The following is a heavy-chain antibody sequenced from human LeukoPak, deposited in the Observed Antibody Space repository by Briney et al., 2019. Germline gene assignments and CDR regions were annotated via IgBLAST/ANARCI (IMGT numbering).Heavy chain of an antibody. Sequence: GGSLRLSCAASGFTFSDYYMSWIRQAPGKGLEWVSYISSSGSTIYYADFVKGRFTISRDNAKNSLYLQMNSLKTEDTAVYYCTTEGSRVQPTAPNDYWGQGTLVTVSS. CDR3: TTEGSRVQPTAPNDY. CDR1: GFTFSDYY. V-gene: IGHV3-11*01. CDR2: ISSSGSTI. J-gene: IGHJ4*02. D-gene: IGHD1-1*01.